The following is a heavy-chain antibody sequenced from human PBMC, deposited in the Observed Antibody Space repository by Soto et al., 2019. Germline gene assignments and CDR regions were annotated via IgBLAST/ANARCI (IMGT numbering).Heavy chain of an antibody. CDR2: VSPVHGNA. D-gene: IGHD1-1*01. CDR1: GYSFTDYD. Sequence: QVQVVQSRAEVKKPGASVQVSCKTSGYSFTDYDINWVRQAPGQGLEWMGWVSPVHGNAGYAQNVQGRLTLSTNTSRNPAYMELNSLTSEDTAVYYCGVTTGSWGQGTLVTVSS. V-gene: IGHV1-8*01. J-gene: IGHJ4*02. CDR3: GVTTGS.